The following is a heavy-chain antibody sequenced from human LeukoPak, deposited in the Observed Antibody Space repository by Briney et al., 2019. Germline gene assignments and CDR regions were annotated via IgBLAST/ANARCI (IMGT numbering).Heavy chain of an antibody. D-gene: IGHD6-13*01. Sequence: GGSLRLSCAASGFTFSSYGMHWVRQAPGKGLEWVAVIWYDGSNKYYADSVKGRFTISRDNSKNTLYLQMNSLRAEDTAVYYCARGHPHSSSWYTLDYWGQGILVTVSS. CDR1: GFTFSSYG. CDR3: ARGHPHSSSWYTLDY. J-gene: IGHJ4*02. V-gene: IGHV3-33*01. CDR2: IWYDGSNK.